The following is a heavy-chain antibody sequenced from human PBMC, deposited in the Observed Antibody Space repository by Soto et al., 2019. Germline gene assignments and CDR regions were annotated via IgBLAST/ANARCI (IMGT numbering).Heavy chain of an antibody. CDR3: ARGSQQLAQNWFDP. CDR2: IYPGDSDT. J-gene: IGHJ5*02. D-gene: IGHD6-13*01. V-gene: IGHV5-51*01. Sequence: RKGLEWMGIIYPGDSDTRYSPSFQGQVTISADKSISTAYLQWSSLKASDTAMYCCARGSQQLAQNWFDPWGQGTLVTVSS.